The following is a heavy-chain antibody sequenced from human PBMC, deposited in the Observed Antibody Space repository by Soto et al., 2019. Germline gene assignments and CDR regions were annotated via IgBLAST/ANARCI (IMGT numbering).Heavy chain of an antibody. V-gene: IGHV3-30*18. CDR2: ISYDGSDK. CDR1: GFTFSGYG. J-gene: IGHJ4*02. D-gene: IGHD6-13*01. Sequence: GGSLRLSCAASGFTFSGYGMHWVRQAPGKGLVWVAVISYDGSDKYHADSVKGRFTISRDNSKNTLYLQMNSLRAEDTAVYYCAKYGQVAAAGYCFAYWGQGA. CDR3: AKYGQVAAAGYCFAY.